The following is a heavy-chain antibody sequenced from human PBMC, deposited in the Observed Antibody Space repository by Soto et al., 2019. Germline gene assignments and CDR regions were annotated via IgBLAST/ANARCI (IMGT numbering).Heavy chain of an antibody. J-gene: IGHJ5*02. CDR3: VRSNYGGNWFDP. CDR1: GGSTTPSRYY. V-gene: IGHV4-39*01. D-gene: IGHD1-7*01. Sequence: SQNLFPPWTGSGGSTTPSRYYWGWVPQPPRKGLEWVWGIYYSWSTYYNPSPNSRVPIYLDRPTDQFSLNLNSVAATDTAVYFCVRSNYGGNWFDPWGQGTLVTLSP. CDR2: IYYSWST.